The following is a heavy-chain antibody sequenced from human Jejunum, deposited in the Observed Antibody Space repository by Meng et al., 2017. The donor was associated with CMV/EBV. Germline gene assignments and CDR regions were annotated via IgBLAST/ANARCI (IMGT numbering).Heavy chain of an antibody. D-gene: IGHD1-26*01. CDR2: INPSDAGT. CDR3: ARIRGSYPGDYYNGMDV. V-gene: IGHV1-46*01. CDR1: FISYS. J-gene: IGHJ6*02. Sequence: FISYSMHWGRPAPGQALEWMAKINPSDAGTTYAQRFQGRLTMTRDTSTNTVYLELGSLKPEDTAVYYCARIRGSYPGDYYNGMDVWGQGTKVTVSS.